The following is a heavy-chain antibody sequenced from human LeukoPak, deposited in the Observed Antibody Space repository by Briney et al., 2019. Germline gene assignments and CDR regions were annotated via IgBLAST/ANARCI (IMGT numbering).Heavy chain of an antibody. CDR1: GFTFSDYY. J-gene: IGHJ5*02. D-gene: IGHD6-13*01. V-gene: IGHV3-11*04. Sequence: HPGGSLRLSCAASGFTFSDYYMSWIRQAPGKGLEWVSYISSSGSTIYYADSVKGRFTISRDNAKNSLYLQMNSLRAEDTAVYYCARETIAAASWFDPWGQGTLVTVSS. CDR2: ISSSGSTI. CDR3: ARETIAAASWFDP.